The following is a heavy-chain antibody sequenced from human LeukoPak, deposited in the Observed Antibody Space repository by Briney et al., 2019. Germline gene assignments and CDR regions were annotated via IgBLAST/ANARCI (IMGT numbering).Heavy chain of an antibody. CDR1: GFSFSGHW. CDR2: ISPTGSTT. CDR3: ARGPNSNWSGLDF. J-gene: IGHJ4*02. D-gene: IGHD6-6*01. Sequence: GGSLRLSCTASGFSFSGHWMHWARQLPGKGLVWVSRISPTGSTTSYADSVKGRFTVSRDNAKNSLYLQVNNLRAEDTAVYYCARGPNSNWSGLDFWGQGTLLTVSS. V-gene: IGHV3-74*01.